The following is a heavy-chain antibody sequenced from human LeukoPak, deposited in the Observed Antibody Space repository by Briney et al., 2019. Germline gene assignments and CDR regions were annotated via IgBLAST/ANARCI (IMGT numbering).Heavy chain of an antibody. J-gene: IGHJ4*02. CDR3: AKQIAVAGHSNY. Sequence: PGGSLRLSCAASGFTFDDYAMHWVRQAPGKGLEWVSGISGSGGSTYYADSVKGRFTISRDNSKNTLYLQMNSLRAEDTAVYYCAKQIAVAGHSNYWGQGTLVTVSS. D-gene: IGHD6-19*01. CDR2: ISGSGGST. CDR1: GFTFDDYA. V-gene: IGHV3-23*01.